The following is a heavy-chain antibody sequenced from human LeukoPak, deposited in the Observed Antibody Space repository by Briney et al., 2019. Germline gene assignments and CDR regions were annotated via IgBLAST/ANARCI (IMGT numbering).Heavy chain of an antibody. CDR2: ISYSGST. J-gene: IGHJ4*02. V-gene: IGHV4-39*01. D-gene: IGHD6-13*01. CDR1: VASFSSSTYY. CDR3: ARHAGGIAAAGTRPFDY. Sequence: PSETLSLTCTVSVASFSSSTYYWGWIRQPPGKGLEWIGSISYSGSTYYSPSLKSRVTMSVDASKNQFSLKLRSVPAADTAVYSCARHAGGIAAAGTRPFDYWGQGTLVTVSS.